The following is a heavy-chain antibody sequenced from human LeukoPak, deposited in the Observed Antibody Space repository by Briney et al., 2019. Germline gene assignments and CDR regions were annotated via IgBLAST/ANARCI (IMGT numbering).Heavy chain of an antibody. CDR3: ARVSPYYFDSDGYPTVSYPFDV. Sequence: GGSLRLSCAASGFTVSSTYMSWVRQSPGKGLEWASVFYSDTNTNFADSVKGRFTMSRDTSKNTLYLQMNSLRAEDTAMYYCARVSPYYFDSDGYPTVSYPFDVWGQGTMVTVSS. CDR2: FYSDTNT. V-gene: IGHV3-53*01. J-gene: IGHJ3*01. CDR1: GFTVSSTY. D-gene: IGHD3-22*01.